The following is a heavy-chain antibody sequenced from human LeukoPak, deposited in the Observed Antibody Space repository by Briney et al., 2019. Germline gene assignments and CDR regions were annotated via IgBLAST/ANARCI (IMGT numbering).Heavy chain of an antibody. CDR1: GFTVSSNY. CDR3: ARESCSGGSCYDS. V-gene: IGHV3-53*01. D-gene: IGHD2-15*01. CDR2: IYSGGST. J-gene: IGHJ4*02. Sequence: GGSLRLSCAASGFTVSSNYMSWVRQAPGKGLEWVSVIYSGGSTYYADSVKGRFTISRDNSKNTLYLQMNSLRAEDTAVYYCARESCSGGSCYDSWGQGTLVTVSS.